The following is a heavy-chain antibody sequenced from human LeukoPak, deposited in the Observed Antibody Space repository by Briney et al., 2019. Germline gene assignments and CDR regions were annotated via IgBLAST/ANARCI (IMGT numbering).Heavy chain of an antibody. Sequence: PSETLSLTCTVSGGSISSYYWSWIRQPPGKGLEWIGYIYYSGSTNYNPSLKSRVTISVDTSKNQFSLKLSSVTAADTAVYYCARGPKYYYDSSGYYSDWGQGTLVTVSS. J-gene: IGHJ4*02. CDR2: IYYSGST. D-gene: IGHD3-22*01. CDR1: GGSISSYY. CDR3: ARGPKYYYDSSGYYSD. V-gene: IGHV4-59*01.